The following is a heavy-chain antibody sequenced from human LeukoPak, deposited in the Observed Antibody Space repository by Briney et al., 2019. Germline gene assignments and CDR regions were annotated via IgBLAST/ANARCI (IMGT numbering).Heavy chain of an antibody. CDR3: ARAGVRWGYSYGYYFDY. CDR1: GFTFSSYS. Sequence: PGGSLRLSCAVSGFTFSSYSMKWVRQAPGKGLEWVSSISSSSSYIYYADSVKGRFTISRDNAKNSLYLQMNSLRAEDTAVYYCARAGVRWGYSYGYYFDYWGQGTLVTVSS. V-gene: IGHV3-21*01. J-gene: IGHJ4*02. CDR2: ISSSSSYI. D-gene: IGHD5-18*01.